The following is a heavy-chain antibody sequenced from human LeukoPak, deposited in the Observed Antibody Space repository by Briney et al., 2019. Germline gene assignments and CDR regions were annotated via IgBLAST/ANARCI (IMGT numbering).Heavy chain of an antibody. CDR2: IKTDGRDT. D-gene: IGHD1-1*01. Sequence: GGSLRLSCAASGFTFSDYWMHWVRQAPGKGLVWVSGIKTDGRDTNYADSVKGRFTISRDNPGNVVYLQMDSLRAEDTAVYYCTRVAQSGPTGWFDPWGQGTLVTVSS. V-gene: IGHV3-74*01. CDR3: TRVAQSGPTGWFDP. J-gene: IGHJ5*02. CDR1: GFTFSDYW.